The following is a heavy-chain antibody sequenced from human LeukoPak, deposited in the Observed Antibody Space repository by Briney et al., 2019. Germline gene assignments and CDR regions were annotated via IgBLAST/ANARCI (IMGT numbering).Heavy chain of an antibody. CDR1: GGSFSGYY. CDR3: ARGNVAGHYFDY. V-gene: IGHV4-34*01. J-gene: IGHJ4*02. CDR2: INHSGST. D-gene: IGHD6-19*01. Sequence: SETLSLTCAVYGGSFSGYYWSWIRQPPGKGLEWIGEINHSGSTNYNPSLKSRVTISVDTSKNQFSLKLSSVTAADTAVYYCARGNVAGHYFDYWGQGTLVTVSS.